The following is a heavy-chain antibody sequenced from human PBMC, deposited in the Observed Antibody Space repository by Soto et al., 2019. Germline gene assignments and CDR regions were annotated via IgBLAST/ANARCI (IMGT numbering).Heavy chain of an antibody. CDR1: GYTFTSYT. J-gene: IGHJ4*02. CDR3: ARDLDYDSSGYFPLYYFDY. Sequence: ASVKVSCKASGYTFTSYTMHWVRQAPGQRLEWMGWINAGNGNTKYSQKFQGRATITRDTSASTAYMELSSLRSEDTAVYYCARDLDYDSSGYFPLYYFDYWGQGTLVTVS. CDR2: INAGNGNT. D-gene: IGHD3-22*01. V-gene: IGHV1-3*01.